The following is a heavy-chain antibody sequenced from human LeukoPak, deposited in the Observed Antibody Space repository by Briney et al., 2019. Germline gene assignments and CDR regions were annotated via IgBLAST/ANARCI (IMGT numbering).Heavy chain of an antibody. CDR2: ISSHGSYI. V-gene: IGHV3-21*06. CDR1: GFTFTSYA. Sequence: PGGSLRLSCVGSGFTFTSYAFNWVRQAPGKGLEWVASISSHGSYIYHAESMKGRFIISRDDAENSVFLQMNNLTAEDTAVYYCARDGQWELTYYFDHWGQGIPVTVSS. D-gene: IGHD4-23*01. J-gene: IGHJ4*02. CDR3: ARDGQWELTYYFDH.